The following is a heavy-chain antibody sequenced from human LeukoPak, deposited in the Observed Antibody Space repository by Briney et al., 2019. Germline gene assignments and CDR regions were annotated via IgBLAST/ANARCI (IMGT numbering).Heavy chain of an antibody. CDR2: IKSKTDGGTT. D-gene: IGHD5-24*01. CDR1: GFTFSSYW. V-gene: IGHV3-15*01. J-gene: IGHJ4*02. CDR3: TTGRDGYNAFDY. Sequence: PGGSLRLSCAASGFTFSSYWMSWVRQAPGKGLEWVGRIKSKTDGGTTDYAAPVKGRFTISRDDSKNTLYLQMNSLKTEDTAVYYCTTGRDGYNAFDYWGQGTLVTVSS.